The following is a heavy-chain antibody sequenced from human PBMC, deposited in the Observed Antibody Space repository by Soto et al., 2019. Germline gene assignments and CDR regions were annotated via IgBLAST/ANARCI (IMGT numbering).Heavy chain of an antibody. J-gene: IGHJ3*02. D-gene: IGHD6-13*01. CDR3: TRPAAAVKGVGAFDI. CDR1: GFTFSGSA. V-gene: IGHV3-73*01. Sequence: EVQLVESGGGLVQPGGSLKLSCAASGFTFSGSAMHWVRQASGKGLEWVGRIRSKANSYATAYAASVKGRFTISRDDSKNTAYLQMNSLKTEDTAVYYCTRPAAAVKGVGAFDIWGQGTVVTVSS. CDR2: IRSKANSYAT.